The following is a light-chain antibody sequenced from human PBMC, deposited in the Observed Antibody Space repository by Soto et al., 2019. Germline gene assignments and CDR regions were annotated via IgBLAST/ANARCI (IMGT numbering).Light chain of an antibody. CDR3: QQANSFPLN. Sequence: DFQMTPSPSSLSAFVVDIVSIIFLASQSIISYLQWYQQKPGKAPKVLISAASRLRSGVPSRFSGSGSGTDFTLTISSLQPEDFATYYCQQANSFPLNCGGGTKGDNK. V-gene: IGKV1-39*01. J-gene: IGKJ4*01. CDR1: QSIISY. CDR2: AAS.